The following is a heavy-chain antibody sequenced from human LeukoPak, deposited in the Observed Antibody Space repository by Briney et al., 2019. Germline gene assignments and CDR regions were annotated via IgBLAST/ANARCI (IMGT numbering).Heavy chain of an antibody. CDR2: IHHGGST. J-gene: IGHJ4*02. Sequence: SETLSLTCTVSGGSISSSNWWSWVRQPPGKGLEWIGEIHHGGSTNYNPSLKSRVTISVDKSKNQFSLKLNSVTAADTAVYYCARRDQYGSGTYYKAFDYWGQGTLVTVSS. CDR1: GGSISSSNW. D-gene: IGHD3-10*01. V-gene: IGHV4-4*02. CDR3: ARRDQYGSGTYYKAFDY.